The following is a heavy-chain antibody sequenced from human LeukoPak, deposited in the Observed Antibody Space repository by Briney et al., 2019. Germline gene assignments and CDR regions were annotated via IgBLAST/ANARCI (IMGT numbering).Heavy chain of an antibody. V-gene: IGHV1-18*01. CDR1: GYTFTNYG. Sequence: ASVTVSCTASGYTFTNYGIAWVRQAPGQGLEWMGLINTRSGDAQLAHSLQARVTMTTDTSTSTASMELGSLGSDDTAVYYCARDTDFSIDYWGQGSLVTVSS. CDR2: INTRSGDA. D-gene: IGHD2/OR15-2a*01. J-gene: IGHJ4*02. CDR3: ARDTDFSIDY.